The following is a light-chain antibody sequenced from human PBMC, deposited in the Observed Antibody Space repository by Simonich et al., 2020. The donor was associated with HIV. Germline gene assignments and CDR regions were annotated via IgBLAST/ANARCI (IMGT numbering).Light chain of an antibody. V-gene: IGLV2-14*03. CDR3: SSYTTGNTWV. J-gene: IGLJ3*02. CDR1: SRAVGVYNY. Sequence: QSALTQPASVSGSPGQSITISCTGTSRAVGVYNYVSWYQQHPGKAPKLMIYDVSHRPSGVSNRFSGAKSGNTASLTISGLQAEDEADYYCSSYTTGNTWVFGGGTKLTVL. CDR2: DVS.